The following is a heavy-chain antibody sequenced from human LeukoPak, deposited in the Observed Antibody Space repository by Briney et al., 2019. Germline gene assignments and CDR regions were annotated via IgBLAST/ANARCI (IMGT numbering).Heavy chain of an antibody. Sequence: VKVSCKASGGTFSSYAISWVRQAPGQGLEWMGGIIPIFGTANYAQKFQGRVTITTDESTSTAYMELSSLRSEDTAVYYCARGPLEQYYYDSSGYYYPFDHWGQGTLVTVSS. CDR2: IIPIFGTA. CDR1: GGTFSSYA. J-gene: IGHJ4*02. V-gene: IGHV1-69*05. CDR3: ARGPLEQYYYDSSGYYYPFDH. D-gene: IGHD3-22*01.